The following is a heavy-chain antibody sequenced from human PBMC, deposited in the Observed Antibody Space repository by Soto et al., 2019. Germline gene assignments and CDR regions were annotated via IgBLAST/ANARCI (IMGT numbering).Heavy chain of an antibody. CDR1: GLTFSNVW. CDR3: TTAAVVVAATHYNWFDP. Sequence: GGSLRLSCAASGLTFSNVWMTWVRQAPGKGLEWVGRIKSKTDGGTTDYAAPVKGRFTISRDDSKNTLYLQMNSLKTEDTAVYYCTTAAVVVAATHYNWFDPWGQGTLVTVSS. J-gene: IGHJ5*02. CDR2: IKSKTDGGTT. V-gene: IGHV3-15*01. D-gene: IGHD2-15*01.